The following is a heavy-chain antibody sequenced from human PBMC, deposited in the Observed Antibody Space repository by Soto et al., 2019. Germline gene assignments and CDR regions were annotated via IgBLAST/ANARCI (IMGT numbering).Heavy chain of an antibody. J-gene: IGHJ4*02. CDR3: ARLVGITGTKRIDY. CDR1: GGSISSGGYY. CDR2: IYYSGST. V-gene: IGHV4-31*03. Sequence: SETLSLTCTVSGGSISSGGYYWSWIRQHPGKGLEWIGYIYYSGSTYYNPSLKSRVTISVDTSKNQFSLKLSSVTAADTAVYYCARLVGITGTKRIDYWGQGTLVTVSS. D-gene: IGHD1-7*01.